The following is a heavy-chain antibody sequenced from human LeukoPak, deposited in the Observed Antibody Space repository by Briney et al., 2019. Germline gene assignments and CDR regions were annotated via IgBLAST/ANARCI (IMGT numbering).Heavy chain of an antibody. V-gene: IGHV4-34*01. CDR2: INHSGST. CDR3: ARDRGQYGSGTRGFTWFDP. J-gene: IGHJ5*02. D-gene: IGHD3-10*01. Sequence: SETLSLTCAVYGGSFSGYYWSWIRQPPGKGLEWIGEINHSGSTNYNPSLKSRVTISVDTSKNQFSLMLNSVTAADTAVYYCARDRGQYGSGTRGFTWFDPWGQGTLVTVSS. CDR1: GGSFSGYY.